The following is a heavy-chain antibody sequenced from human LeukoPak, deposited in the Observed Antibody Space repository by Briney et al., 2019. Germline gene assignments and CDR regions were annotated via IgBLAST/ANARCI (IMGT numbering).Heavy chain of an antibody. Sequence: QPGGSLRLSCAASGFTFNSYDMHWVRQAPGEGLEWVSSIGTAGDTHYPDSVKGRFTISRENAKNSFYLQMNTLGAGDTAVYYCARSPPDYAFWRGYYFGDWAREPWSPSPQ. J-gene: IGHJ4*02. CDR2: IGTAGDT. CDR3: ARSPPDYAFWRGYYFGD. D-gene: IGHD3-3*01. CDR1: GFTFNSYD. V-gene: IGHV3-13*01.